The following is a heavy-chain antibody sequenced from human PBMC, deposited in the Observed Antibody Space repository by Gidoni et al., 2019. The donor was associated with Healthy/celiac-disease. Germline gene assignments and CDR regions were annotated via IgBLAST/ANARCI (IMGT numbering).Heavy chain of an antibody. CDR1: GFTFSSYA. V-gene: IGHV3-23*01. Sequence: EVQLLESGGGLVQPGGSLRLSCAASGFTFSSYAMSWGRQAPGKGLGWVSAISGSGGSTYYADSVKGRFTISRDNSKNTLYLQMNSLRAEDTAVYYCAKDLPRRDYGDYGPVAAFDIWGQGTMVTVSS. CDR3: AKDLPRRDYGDYGPVAAFDI. J-gene: IGHJ3*02. D-gene: IGHD4-17*01. CDR2: ISGSGGST.